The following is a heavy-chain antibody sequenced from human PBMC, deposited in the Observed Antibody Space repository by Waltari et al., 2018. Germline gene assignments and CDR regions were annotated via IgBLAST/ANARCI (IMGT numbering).Heavy chain of an antibody. CDR1: GYSFTSYW. J-gene: IGHJ2*01. V-gene: IGHV5-51*03. D-gene: IGHD3-22*01. CDR3: ARSELRYYGGNGYFDL. Sequence: EVQLVQSGAEVKTPGESLKISCKGSGYSFTSYWIGWVRQMPGKGLEWMGIIYPGDSDTRYSPSFQGQVTISADKSISTAYLQWSSLKASDTAMYYCARSELRYYGGNGYFDLWGRGTLVTVSS. CDR2: IYPGDSDT.